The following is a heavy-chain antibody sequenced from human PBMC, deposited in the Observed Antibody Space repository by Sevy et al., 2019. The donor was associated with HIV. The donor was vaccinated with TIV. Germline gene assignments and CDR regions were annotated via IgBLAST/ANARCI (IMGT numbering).Heavy chain of an antibody. CDR1: GYTFTTYD. D-gene: IGHD3-22*01. CDR3: ARFLSSEYYYYHAMDV. Sequence: APVKVSCKASGYTFTTYDINWVRQATGQGLEWMGWMNPNSGNTGYSKKFQGRVTMTRNTSIETAYMELSSLRSEDTAVYYCARFLSSEYYYYHAMDVWGQGTTVTVSS. V-gene: IGHV1-8*01. CDR2: MNPNSGNT. J-gene: IGHJ6*02.